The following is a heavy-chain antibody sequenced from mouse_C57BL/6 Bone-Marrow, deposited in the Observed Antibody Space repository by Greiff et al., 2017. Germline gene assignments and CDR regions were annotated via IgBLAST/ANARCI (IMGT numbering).Heavy chain of an antibody. CDR1: GYTFTSYW. V-gene: IGHV1-61*01. Sequence: QVQLQQPGAELVRPGSSVKLSCKASGYTFTSYWIDWVKQRPGQGLEWIGNIYPSDSETHYNQKFKDKATLTVDKSSSTAYMQLSSLTSEDSAVYYCARVYGKGYWGQGTTLTVSS. CDR3: ARVYGKGY. CDR2: IYPSDSET. D-gene: IGHD1-1*01. J-gene: IGHJ2*01.